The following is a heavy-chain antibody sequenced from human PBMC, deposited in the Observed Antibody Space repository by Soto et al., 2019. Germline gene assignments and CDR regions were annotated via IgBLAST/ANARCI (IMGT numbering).Heavy chain of an antibody. Sequence: EVQLLESGGGLVQPGGSLRLSCAASGFTFSSYAMSWVRQAPGKGLEWVSAISGSGGSTYYADSVKGRFTISRDNSKNTLYLQMNGLRAEDTAVYYCAKDPGHIVVVTAIEDYWGQGTLVTVSS. CDR3: AKDPGHIVVVTAIEDY. D-gene: IGHD2-21*02. V-gene: IGHV3-23*01. CDR2: ISGSGGST. CDR1: GFTFSSYA. J-gene: IGHJ4*02.